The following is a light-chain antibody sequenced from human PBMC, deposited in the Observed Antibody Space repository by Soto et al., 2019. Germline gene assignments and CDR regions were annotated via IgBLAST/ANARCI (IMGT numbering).Light chain of an antibody. CDR3: HQYGSSPFT. Sequence: VVLTQSPATLSLSPGERATLSCRANQPVSANYLAWYQQKPGQAPRLLIYGASSRATGIPDRFSGSGSGTAFTLTISRLEPEDFAVFSCHQYGSSPFTFGPGTKVDIK. J-gene: IGKJ3*01. V-gene: IGKV3-20*01. CDR1: QPVSANY. CDR2: GAS.